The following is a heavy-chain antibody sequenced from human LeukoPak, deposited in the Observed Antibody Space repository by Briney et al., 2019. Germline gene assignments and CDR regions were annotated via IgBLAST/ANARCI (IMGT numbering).Heavy chain of an antibody. CDR3: ARDLSSDGDYWSGVDY. CDR1: GYTFTSYG. J-gene: IGHJ4*02. D-gene: IGHD4-17*01. CDR2: INPNSGGT. V-gene: IGHV1-2*02. Sequence: ASVKVSCKASGYTFTSYGISWVRQAPGQGLEWMGWINPNSGGTNYAQKFQGRVTMTRDTSISTAYMELSRLRSDDTAVYYCARDLSSDGDYWSGVDYWGQGTLVTVSS.